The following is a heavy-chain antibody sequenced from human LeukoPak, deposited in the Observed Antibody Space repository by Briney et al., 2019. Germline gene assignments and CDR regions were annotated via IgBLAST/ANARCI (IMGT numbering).Heavy chain of an antibody. V-gene: IGHV4-38-2*02. CDR1: GYSISSGYY. Sequence: SETLSLTCTVSGYSISSGYYWGWIRQPPGKGLEWIGSIYHSGSTYYNPSLKSRVTISVDTSKNQFSLKLSSVTAADTAVYYCASQWRYYDSSGPMDVWGQGTTVTVSS. CDR3: ASQWRYYDSSGPMDV. D-gene: IGHD3-22*01. CDR2: IYHSGST. J-gene: IGHJ6*02.